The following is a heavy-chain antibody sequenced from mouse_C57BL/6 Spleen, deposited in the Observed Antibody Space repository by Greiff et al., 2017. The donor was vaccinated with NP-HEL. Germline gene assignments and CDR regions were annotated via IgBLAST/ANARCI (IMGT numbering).Heavy chain of an antibody. D-gene: IGHD2-5*01. CDR1: GFSFNTYA. V-gene: IGHV10-1*01. Sequence: EVQRVESGGGLVQPKGSLKLSCAASGFSFNTYAMNWVRQAPGKGLEWVARIRSKSNNYATYYADSVKDRVTISRDDSESMLYLQMNNLKTEDTAMYYCVRPYYSNYGPFAYWGQGTLVTVSA. CDR3: VRPYYSNYGPFAY. J-gene: IGHJ3*01. CDR2: IRSKSNNYAT.